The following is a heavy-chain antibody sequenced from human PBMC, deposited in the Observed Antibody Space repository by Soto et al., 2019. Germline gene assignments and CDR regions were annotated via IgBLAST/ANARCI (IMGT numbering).Heavy chain of an antibody. CDR2: INAGNGNT. V-gene: IGHV1-3*01. CDR3: ALWFGESHYYGMDV. CDR1: GYTFTGYA. Sequence: ASVKVSCKASGYTFTGYAMHWVRQAPGQRLEWMGWINAGNGNTKYSQKFQGRVTITRDTSASTAYMELSSLRSEDTAVYYCALWFGESHYYGMDVWGQGTTVTVSS. J-gene: IGHJ6*02. D-gene: IGHD3-10*01.